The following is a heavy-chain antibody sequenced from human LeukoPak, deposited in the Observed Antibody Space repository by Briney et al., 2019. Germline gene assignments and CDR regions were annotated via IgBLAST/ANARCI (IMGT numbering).Heavy chain of an antibody. J-gene: IGHJ4*02. CDR1: GYTFTGYG. CDR3: ARHSDYDILTGPNDY. D-gene: IGHD3-9*01. Sequence: GASVKVSCKASGYTFTGYGISWVRQAPGQGLEWMGWISAYNGKTNYPQKFQGRVTMTTDTSTSTAYMELRSLRSDDTAVYYCARHSDYDILTGPNDYWGQGTLVTISS. V-gene: IGHV1-18*01. CDR2: ISAYNGKT.